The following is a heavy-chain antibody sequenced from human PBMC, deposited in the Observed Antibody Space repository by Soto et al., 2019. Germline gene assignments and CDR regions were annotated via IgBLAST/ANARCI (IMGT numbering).Heavy chain of an antibody. Sequence: QVQLVQSGAEVKKPGASVKVSCKASGYTFTSYGISWVRQAPGQGLEWMGWISAYNGNTNYAQKLQGRVTMTTDTSTSTAYMELRSLRSDDTAVYYCARDRRYRSGGSCYSDAFDIWGQGTMVTVSS. CDR1: GYTFTSYG. J-gene: IGHJ3*02. D-gene: IGHD2-15*01. CDR2: ISAYNGNT. V-gene: IGHV1-18*01. CDR3: ARDRRYRSGGSCYSDAFDI.